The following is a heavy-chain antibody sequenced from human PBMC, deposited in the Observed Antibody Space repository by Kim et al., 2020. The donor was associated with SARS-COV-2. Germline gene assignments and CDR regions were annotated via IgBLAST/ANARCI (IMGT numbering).Heavy chain of an antibody. D-gene: IGHD3-3*01. J-gene: IGHJ3*02. CDR2: INSDGSST. CDR1: GFTFSSYW. Sequence: GGSLRLSCAASGFTFSSYWMHWVRQAPGKGLVWVSRINSDGSSTSYADSVKGRFTISRDNAKNTLYLQMNSLRAEDTAVYYCARGMNFWSGYYESRDAFDIWGQGTMVTVSS. V-gene: IGHV3-74*01. CDR3: ARGMNFWSGYYESRDAFDI.